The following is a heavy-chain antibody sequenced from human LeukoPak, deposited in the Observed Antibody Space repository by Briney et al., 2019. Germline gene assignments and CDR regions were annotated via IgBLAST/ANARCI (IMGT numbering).Heavy chain of an antibody. CDR2: IKEDGSEK. V-gene: IGHV3-7*01. J-gene: IGHJ4*02. Sequence: GGSLRLSCAASGFIFSTYWMSWVRQAPGKGLEWVAAIKEDGSEKYYVDSVKGRFTISRDNAKNSLYLQMNSLRAEDTAVYYCARDRPTAYYYDSSGYSFDYWGQGTLVTVSS. D-gene: IGHD3-22*01. CDR1: GFIFSTYW. CDR3: ARDRPTAYYYDSSGYSFDY.